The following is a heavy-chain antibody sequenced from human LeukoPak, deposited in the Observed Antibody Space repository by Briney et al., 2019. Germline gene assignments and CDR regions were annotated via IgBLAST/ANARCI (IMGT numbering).Heavy chain of an antibody. CDR2: IKLDGSEK. CDR1: GFTFSIYS. J-gene: IGHJ4*02. D-gene: IGHD3-3*01. Sequence: GGSLRLSCAASGFTFSIYSMNWVRQAPGKGLEWVANIKLDGSEKNYVDSVKGRFTISRDNTKNLLYLQMNSLRVEDTAVFYCARDQYDTWSRRGNFDSWGQGTLVIVSS. V-gene: IGHV3-7*03. CDR3: ARDQYDTWSRRGNFDS.